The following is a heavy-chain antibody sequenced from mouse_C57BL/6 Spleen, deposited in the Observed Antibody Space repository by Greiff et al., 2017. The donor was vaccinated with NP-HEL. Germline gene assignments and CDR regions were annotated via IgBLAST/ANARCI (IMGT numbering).Heavy chain of an antibody. CDR2: IDPSDSET. Sequence: QVQLQQPGAELVRPGSSVKLSCKASGYTFTSYWMHWVKQRPIQGLEWIGNIDPSDSETHYNQKFKGKATLTVDKSSSTAYMQLSSLTSEDSAVYYCAREGPYYGSSPFAYWGQGTLVTVSA. D-gene: IGHD1-1*01. J-gene: IGHJ3*01. CDR3: AREGPYYGSSPFAY. CDR1: GYTFTSYW. V-gene: IGHV1-52*01.